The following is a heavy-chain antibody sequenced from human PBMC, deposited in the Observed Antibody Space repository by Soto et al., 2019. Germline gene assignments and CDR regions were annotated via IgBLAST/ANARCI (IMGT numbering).Heavy chain of an antibody. V-gene: IGHV4-31*03. J-gene: IGHJ6*02. CDR3: TSFEAVANRMDV. CDR2: IYYSGST. Sequence: PSETLSLTCTVSGGSISSGGYYWSWIRQHPGKGLEWIGYIYYSGSTYYNPSLKSRVTISVDTSKNQFSLKLSSVTAEDTAVYYCTSFEAVANRMDVWGQGTTVTVS. CDR1: GGSISSGGYY. D-gene: IGHD6-19*01.